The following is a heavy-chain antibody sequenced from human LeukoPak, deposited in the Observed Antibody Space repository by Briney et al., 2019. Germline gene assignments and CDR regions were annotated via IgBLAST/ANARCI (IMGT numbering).Heavy chain of an antibody. CDR1: GGSISSGGYY. CDR2: IYHSGST. V-gene: IGHV4-30-2*01. D-gene: IGHD3-22*01. CDR3: ARGATMIVVVMGADYFDY. J-gene: IGHJ4*02. Sequence: PSQTLSLTCTVSGGSISSGGYYWSWIRQPPGKGLEWIGYIYHSGSTYYNPSLKSRVTISVDTSKNQFSLKLSSVTAADTAVYYCARGATMIVVVMGADYFDYWGQGTLVTVSS.